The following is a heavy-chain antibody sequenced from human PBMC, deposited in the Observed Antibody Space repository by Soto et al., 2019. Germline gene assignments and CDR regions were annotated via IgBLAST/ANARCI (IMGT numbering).Heavy chain of an antibody. V-gene: IGHV4-39*01. CDR1: GGSISSSSSY. CDR3: ARTNYYGSGSYYWVDY. Sequence: QLQLQESGPGLVKPSETLSLTCTVSGGSISSSSSYWGWIRQPPGKGLEWIGNIYYSGSTYCNPSLKSRVTISVDMSKNQFSLKLSSVTAADTALYYCARTNYYGSGSYYWVDYWGQGTLVTVSS. J-gene: IGHJ4*02. CDR2: IYYSGST. D-gene: IGHD3-10*01.